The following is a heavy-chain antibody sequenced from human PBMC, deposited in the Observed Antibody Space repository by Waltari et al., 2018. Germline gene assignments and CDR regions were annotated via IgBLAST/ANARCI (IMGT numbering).Heavy chain of an antibody. CDR1: GFSLTTSGVA. CDR2: IYWNDDK. V-gene: IGHV2-5*01. J-gene: IGHJ6*03. CDR3: AHSRSPFYYYYYYMDV. Sequence: QITLRESGPTLLKPTQTLTLTCTFSGFSLTTSGVAVGWIRQPPGKALEWLALIYWNDDKRYSPSLESSLTITKDTSRTQVVLTMPNVDPVDTATYFCAHSRSPFYYYYYYMDVWGTGTTVTVSS.